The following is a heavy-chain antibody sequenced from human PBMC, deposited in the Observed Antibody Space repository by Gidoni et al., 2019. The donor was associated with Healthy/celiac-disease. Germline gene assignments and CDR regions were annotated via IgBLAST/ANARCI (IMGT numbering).Heavy chain of an antibody. CDR2: INWNGGST. D-gene: IGHD3-22*01. V-gene: IGHV3-20*04. CDR3: ARFYDSSGYYLNYFDY. J-gene: IGHJ4*02. Sequence: EVKLVESGGGVVRPGGSLRLSWAASGFTFDDYGMSWVRQAPGKGLEWVSGINWNGGSTGYADSVKCRFTISRDNAQNSLYLQMNSRIAEYTALYYCARFYDSSGYYLNYFDYWGQGTLVTVSS. CDR1: GFTFDDYG.